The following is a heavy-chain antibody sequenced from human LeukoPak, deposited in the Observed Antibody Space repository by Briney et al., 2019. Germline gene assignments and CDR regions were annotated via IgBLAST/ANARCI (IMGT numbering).Heavy chain of an antibody. CDR2: VIPIFGTA. CDR3: ARSLVGATHYYYMDV. D-gene: IGHD1-26*01. J-gene: IGHJ6*03. Sequence: GASVKVSCKASGGTFSSYAISWVRQAPGQGLEWMGGVIPIFGTANYAQKFQGRVTITTDESTSTAYMELSSLRSEDTAAYYCARSLVGATHYYYMDVWGKGTTVTVSS. CDR1: GGTFSSYA. V-gene: IGHV1-69*05.